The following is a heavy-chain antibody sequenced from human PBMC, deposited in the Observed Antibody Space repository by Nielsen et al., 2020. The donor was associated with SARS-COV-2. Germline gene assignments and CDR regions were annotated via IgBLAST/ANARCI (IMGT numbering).Heavy chain of an antibody. J-gene: IGHJ3*02. CDR2: ISESGGST. CDR1: GFTFSWYA. D-gene: IGHD3-22*01. Sequence: GESLKISCAASGFTFSWYAMAWVRQAPGQGLECVSTISESGGSTSYADSVKGRFTISRDNSNNTLYLQMNSLRAEDTAIYYCAKTYYYDSSGYPDAFDIWGQGTMVTVSS. V-gene: IGHV3-23*01. CDR3: AKTYYYDSSGYPDAFDI.